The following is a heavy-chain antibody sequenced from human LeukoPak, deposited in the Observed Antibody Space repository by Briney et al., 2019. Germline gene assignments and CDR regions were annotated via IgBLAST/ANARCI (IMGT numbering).Heavy chain of an antibody. CDR2: INANSGTT. J-gene: IGHJ5*01. Sequence: GGSLRLSCTASGFAFSVYAMSWLCQPPGKGLEWVSTINANSGTTSYAASVRGRFTISRDNSKNTLYLQLNTLRADDTATYYCAKPISGGLAVTADWFHPWGQGTLVVVSS. CDR3: AKPISGGLAVTADWFHP. CDR1: GFAFSVYA. D-gene: IGHD6-19*01. V-gene: IGHV3-23*01.